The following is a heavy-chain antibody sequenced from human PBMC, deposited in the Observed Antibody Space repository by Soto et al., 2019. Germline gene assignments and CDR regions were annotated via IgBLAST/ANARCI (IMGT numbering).Heavy chain of an antibody. V-gene: IGHV1-3*01. D-gene: IGHD6-19*01. J-gene: IGHJ6*02. CDR3: ARAVAGTGWDYYYYYGMDV. CDR2: INAGNGNT. CDR1: GYTFTSYA. Sequence: GASVKVSCKASGYTFTSYAMHWVRQAPGQRLEWMGWINAGNGNTKYSQKFQGRVTITRDTSASTAYMELSSLRSEDTAVYYCARAVAGTGWDYYYYYGMDVWGQGTTVTVSS.